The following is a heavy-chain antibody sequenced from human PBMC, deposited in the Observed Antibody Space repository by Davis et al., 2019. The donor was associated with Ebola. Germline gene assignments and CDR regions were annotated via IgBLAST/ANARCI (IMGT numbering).Heavy chain of an antibody. CDR1: GGSIGSSTYY. Sequence: PSETLSLTCTVSGGSIGSSTYYWSWIRQPPGKGLEWIGEINHSGSTNYNPSLKSRVTISVDTSKNQFSLKLSSVTAADTAVYYCARGTSDYWGQGTLVTVSS. J-gene: IGHJ4*02. V-gene: IGHV4-39*07. CDR2: INHSGST. CDR3: ARGTSDY.